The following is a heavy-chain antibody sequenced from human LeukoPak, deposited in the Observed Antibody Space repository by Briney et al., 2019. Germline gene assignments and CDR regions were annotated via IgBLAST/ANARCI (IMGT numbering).Heavy chain of an antibody. CDR1: GGTFSSYA. Sequence: SVKVSCKASGGTFSSYAISWVRQAPGQGLEWMGEIIPIFGTPDYAQKFQGRVTITTDESTSTAYMELSSLRSEDTAVYYCARQLRFGELQGWFDPWGQGTLVTVSS. CDR3: ARQLRFGELQGWFDP. D-gene: IGHD3-10*01. CDR2: IIPIFGTP. J-gene: IGHJ5*02. V-gene: IGHV1-69*05.